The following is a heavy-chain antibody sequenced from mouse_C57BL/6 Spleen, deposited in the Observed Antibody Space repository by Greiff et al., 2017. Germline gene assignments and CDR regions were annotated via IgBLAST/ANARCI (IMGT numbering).Heavy chain of an antibody. V-gene: IGHV3-6*01. CDR1: GYSITSGYY. D-gene: IGHD1-1*01. J-gene: IGHJ3*01. CDR2: ISYDGSN. Sequence: ESGPGLVKPSQSLSLTCSVTGYSITSGYYWNWIRQFPGNKLEWMGYISYDGSNNYNPSLKNRISITRDTSKNQFFLKLNSVTTEDTATYYCARDGYYGSSPWFAYWGQGTLVTVSA. CDR3: ARDGYYGSSPWFAY.